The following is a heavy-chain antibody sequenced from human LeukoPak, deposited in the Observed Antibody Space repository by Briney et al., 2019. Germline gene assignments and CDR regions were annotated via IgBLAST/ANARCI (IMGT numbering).Heavy chain of an antibody. J-gene: IGHJ4*02. D-gene: IGHD2-15*01. CDR1: GFTFSSSW. CDR3: ARAPYCSGGSCYWILDY. V-gene: IGHV3-74*03. Sequence: GGSLRLSCAASGFTFSSSWMHWVRQAPGKGLVWVSRINSDGSNTMYADSVQGRFTISRDNAKNTLYLQMNSLRAEDTAVYYCARAPYCSGGSCYWILDYWGQGTLVTVSS. CDR2: INSDGSNT.